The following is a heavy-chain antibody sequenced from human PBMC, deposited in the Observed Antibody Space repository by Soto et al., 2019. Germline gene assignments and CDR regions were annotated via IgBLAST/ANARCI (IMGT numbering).Heavy chain of an antibody. CDR2: IYYSGST. CDR1: GGSISSGGYY. Sequence: KTSETRSLTCTVSGGSISSGGYYWSWIRQHPGKGLEWIGYIYYSGSTYYNPSLKSRVTISVDTSKNQFSLKLSSVTAAGTAVYYCACQAGNYYDSSGYYLEYFQHWGQGTLVTVSS. V-gene: IGHV4-31*03. J-gene: IGHJ1*01. CDR3: ACQAGNYYDSSGYYLEYFQH. D-gene: IGHD3-22*01.